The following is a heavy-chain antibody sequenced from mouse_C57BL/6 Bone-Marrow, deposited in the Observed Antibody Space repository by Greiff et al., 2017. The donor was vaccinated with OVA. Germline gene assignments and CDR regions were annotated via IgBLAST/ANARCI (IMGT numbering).Heavy chain of an antibody. V-gene: IGHV10-3*01. CDR2: IRSKSSNYAT. D-gene: IGHD1-1*01. CDR1: GFTFNTYA. Sequence: EVQLVESGGGLVQPKGSLKLSCAASGFTFNTYAMHWVRQAPGKGLEWVARIRSKSSNYATYYADSVKDRFTISRDDSQSMLYLQMNNLKTEDTAMYYCGRGDYYYGSSPYYAMDYWGQGTSVTVSS. J-gene: IGHJ4*01. CDR3: GRGDYYYGSSPYYAMDY.